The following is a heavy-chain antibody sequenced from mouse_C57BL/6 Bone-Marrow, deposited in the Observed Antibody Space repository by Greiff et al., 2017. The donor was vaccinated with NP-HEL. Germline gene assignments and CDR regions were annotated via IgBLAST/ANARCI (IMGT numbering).Heavy chain of an antibody. CDR2: IYPGSGST. CDR1: GYTFTSYW. V-gene: IGHV1-55*01. D-gene: IGHD2-4*01. CDR3: ARDDYDGGRFAY. Sequence: QVQLQQPGAELVKPGASVKMSCKASGYTFTSYWITWVQQRPGQGLEWIGDIYPGSGSTNYNEKFKSKATLTVDTSSSTAYMQLSSLTSKDSAVYYCARDDYDGGRFAYWGQGTLVTVSA. J-gene: IGHJ3*01.